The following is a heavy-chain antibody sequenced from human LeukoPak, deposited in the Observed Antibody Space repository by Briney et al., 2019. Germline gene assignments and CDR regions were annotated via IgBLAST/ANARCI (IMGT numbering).Heavy chain of an antibody. CDR3: ARVLDCSSTSCYLGNWFDP. J-gene: IGHJ5*02. CDR2: IYYSGST. V-gene: IGHV4-39*07. Sequence: SETLSLTCTVSGGSISSSSYYWDWIRQPPGKGLEWIGSIYYSGSTYYNPSLKSRVTISVDTSKNQFSLKLSSVTAADTAVYYCARVLDCSSTSCYLGNWFDPWGQGTLVTVSS. CDR1: GGSISSSSYY. D-gene: IGHD2-2*01.